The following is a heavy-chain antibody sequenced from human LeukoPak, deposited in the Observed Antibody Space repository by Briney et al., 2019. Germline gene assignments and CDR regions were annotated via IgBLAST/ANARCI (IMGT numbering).Heavy chain of an antibody. D-gene: IGHD3-10*01. CDR3: AMMGSGYYGMDV. CDR1: GFTFSTYA. Sequence: GGSLRLSCAASGFTFSTYAMSWVRQAPGKGLEWVAGIGDNGANTYYVDSVRGRFTISRDNSRNTLYLQMDSLRAEDTAVYYCAMMGSGYYGMDVWGQRTTVTVSS. CDR2: IGDNGANT. J-gene: IGHJ6*02. V-gene: IGHV3-23*01.